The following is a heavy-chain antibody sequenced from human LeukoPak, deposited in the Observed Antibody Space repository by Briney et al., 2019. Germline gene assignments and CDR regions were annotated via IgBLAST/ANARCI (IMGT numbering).Heavy chain of an antibody. CDR1: AYTFTDYY. Sequence: GASVKVSCKASAYTFTDYYIFWVRQAPGQGLEWMGWINCNSGLMGWINPNSGGTDYAQKFQGRVTMTRDTSISTACMELSGLRSEDTAVYYCARVDSDLQYMPPAEYFQHWGQGTLVTVSS. D-gene: IGHD2-2*01. CDR2: GWINCNSGLMGWINPNSGGT. CDR3: ARVDSDLQYMPPAEYFQH. V-gene: IGHV1-2*02. J-gene: IGHJ1*01.